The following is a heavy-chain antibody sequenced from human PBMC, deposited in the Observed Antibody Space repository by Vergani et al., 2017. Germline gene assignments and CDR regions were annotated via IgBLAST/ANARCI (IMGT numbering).Heavy chain of an antibody. V-gene: IGHV1-46*03. CDR3: ARGDYGILTGYRY. Sequence: QVQVVQSGAEVKKSGASVKVSCKTSGYTFRNYYMHWVRQAPGQGLEWMGRINPSGGHTNYAQKFQGRVTMTRDTSTSTVYMELSSLRSEDKAIYYCARGDYGILTGYRYWGQGTLVTVSA. J-gene: IGHJ4*02. D-gene: IGHD3-9*01. CDR2: INPSGGHT. CDR1: GYTFRNYY.